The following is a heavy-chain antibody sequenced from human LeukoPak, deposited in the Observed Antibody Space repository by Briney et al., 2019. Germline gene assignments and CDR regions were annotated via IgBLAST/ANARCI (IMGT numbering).Heavy chain of an antibody. J-gene: IGHJ4*02. CDR2: IYYSGST. CDR3: ARGYYDSSGYSIPFDY. D-gene: IGHD3-22*01. CDR1: GGSINSGDFY. Sequence: SETLSLTCSVSGGSINSGDFYWSWIRQPAGKGLEWIGYIYYSGSTNYNPSLKSRVTMSVDTSKNQFSLKLSSVTAADTAVYYCARGYYDSSGYSIPFDYWGQGTLVTVSS. V-gene: IGHV4-61*10.